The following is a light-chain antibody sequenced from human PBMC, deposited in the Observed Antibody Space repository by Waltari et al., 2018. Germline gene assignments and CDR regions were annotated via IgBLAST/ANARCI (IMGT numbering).Light chain of an antibody. V-gene: IGKV3-20*01. CDR3: QHYVRLPGT. J-gene: IGKJ1*01. CDR1: QSVSRT. Sequence: EIVLTQSPGTLSLSPGERVTLSCRASQSVSRTLAWYKQKPGQAPRLLIYGASNRATGIPDRFSGSGSGTDFSRTISRQEPEDVAVYDCQHYVRLPGTFGQGTKVEIK. CDR2: GAS.